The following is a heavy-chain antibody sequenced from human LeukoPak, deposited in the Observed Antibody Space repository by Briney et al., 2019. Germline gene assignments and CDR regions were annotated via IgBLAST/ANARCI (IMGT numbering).Heavy chain of an antibody. CDR1: GYSISSGYY. V-gene: IGHV4-38-2*02. J-gene: IGHJ2*01. CDR2: IYRSGST. D-gene: IGHD2-15*01. CDR3: ASPRDVAVVVGATAGYFDL. Sequence: PSETLSLTCTVSGYSISSGYYWGWIRQPPGKRLEWIGSIYRSGSTFYNPSLKSRVTMSVDMSRNQFSLKLSSMTAADTAVYYCASPRDVAVVVGATAGYFDLWGRGTLVTGSS.